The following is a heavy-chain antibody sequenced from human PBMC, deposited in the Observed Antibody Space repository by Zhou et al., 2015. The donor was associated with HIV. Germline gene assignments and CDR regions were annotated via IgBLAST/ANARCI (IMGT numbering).Heavy chain of an antibody. Sequence: QMQLVESGGGVVQPGRSLRLSCAASGFTFSDYYMSWIRQAPGKGLEWVAYISSGGSTTYYADSVKGRFTVSRDNVKNSLFLQVNSLRAVDTAVYYCARVKRAYCGGDCYHWYFDVWGRGTLVTVSS. V-gene: IGHV3-11*01. CDR1: GFTFSDYY. CDR2: ISSGGSTT. J-gene: IGHJ2*01. CDR3: ARVKRAYCGGDCYHWYFDV. D-gene: IGHD2-21*02.